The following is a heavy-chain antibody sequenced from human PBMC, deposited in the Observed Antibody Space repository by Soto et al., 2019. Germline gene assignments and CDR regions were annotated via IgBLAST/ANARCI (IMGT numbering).Heavy chain of an antibody. V-gene: IGHV3-23*01. CDR3: AKMTTVTTLINDFDY. CDR2: VSGSGTNT. J-gene: IGHJ4*02. Sequence: EVQLLESGGGLIQPGGSLRLSCAASRFTFRSYAMSWVRQAPGKGLEWVSVVSGSGTNTFYADSVKGRFTMSRDNSKNTLYLQMNSLRAEDTAVYYCAKMTTVTTLINDFDYWGQGALVTVSS. CDR1: RFTFRSYA. D-gene: IGHD4-4*01.